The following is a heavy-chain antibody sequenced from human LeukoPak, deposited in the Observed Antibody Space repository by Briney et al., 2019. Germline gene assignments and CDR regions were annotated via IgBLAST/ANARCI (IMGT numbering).Heavy chain of an antibody. CDR2: IYYSGST. D-gene: IGHD6-19*01. Sequence: SETLSLTCTVSGGSISSSSYCWGWIRPPQGKGLEWFGSIYYSGSTNYNPSLKSRVTISVDTSKIQFSLKLSSVTAADTAVYYCARHSSGWYYFDYWGQGTLVTVSS. CDR3: ARHSSGWYYFDY. CDR1: GGSISSSSYC. J-gene: IGHJ4*02. V-gene: IGHV4-39*01.